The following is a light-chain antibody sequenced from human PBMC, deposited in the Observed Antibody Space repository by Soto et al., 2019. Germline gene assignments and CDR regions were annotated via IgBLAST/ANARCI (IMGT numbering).Light chain of an antibody. CDR2: DVS. V-gene: IGLV2-11*01. Sequence: QSALTQPRSVSGSPGQSVTISCTGTSSDVGGYNYVSWYQQHPGKATKLMIYDVSKRPSGVPDRFSGSKSGNTASLTISGLQAEDEADYYCCSYAGSYTFDFGTGTKLTVL. CDR3: CSYAGSYTFD. J-gene: IGLJ1*01. CDR1: SSDVGGYNY.